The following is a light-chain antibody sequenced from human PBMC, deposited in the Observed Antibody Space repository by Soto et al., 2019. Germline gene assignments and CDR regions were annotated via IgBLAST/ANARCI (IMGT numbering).Light chain of an antibody. CDR1: QDISNY. Sequence: DIQMTHSPSSLSASVGDRVTITCQARQDISNYLNWDQHKPGKAATLMIYVACNLDTGVPSRFSGSGYGTDFHFTISSLQPEDIATYYCQQYDNLNLTFGGGTKVAIK. J-gene: IGKJ4*01. V-gene: IGKV1-33*01. CDR3: QQYDNLNLT. CDR2: VAC.